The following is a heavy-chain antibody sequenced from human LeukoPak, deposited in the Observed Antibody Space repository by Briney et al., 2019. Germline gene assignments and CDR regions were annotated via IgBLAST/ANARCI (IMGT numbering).Heavy chain of an antibody. D-gene: IGHD5-18*01. CDR2: IYYSGST. Sequence: PSETLSLTCTVSGGSISSYYWSWIRQPPGKGLEWIGYIYYSGSTNYNPSLKSRVTISVDTSKNQFSLKLSSVTAADTAVYYCAGGGGRTWIQLWSFDYWGQGTLVTVSS. CDR3: AGGGGRTWIQLWSFDY. J-gene: IGHJ4*02. CDR1: GGSISSYY. V-gene: IGHV4-59*01.